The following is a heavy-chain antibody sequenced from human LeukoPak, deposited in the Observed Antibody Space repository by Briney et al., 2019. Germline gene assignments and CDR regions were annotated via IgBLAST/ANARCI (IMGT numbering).Heavy chain of an antibody. CDR1: GFTFSSYW. J-gene: IGHJ4*02. CDR3: ARGMSYYDSSGYYVGY. V-gene: IGHV3-7*01. D-gene: IGHD3-22*01. CDR2: IKQDGSEK. Sequence: GRSLRLSCAASGFTFSSYWMSWVRQAPGKGLEWVANIKQDGSEKYYVDSVKGRFTISRDNAKNSLYLQMNSLRAEDTAVYYCARGMSYYDSSGYYVGYWGQGTLVTVSS.